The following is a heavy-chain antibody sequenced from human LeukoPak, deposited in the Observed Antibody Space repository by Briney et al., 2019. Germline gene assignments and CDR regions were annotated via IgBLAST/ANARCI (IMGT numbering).Heavy chain of an antibody. J-gene: IGHJ4*02. CDR3: ARVPSDFDFPDY. CDR2: ISSSSSNI. Sequence: GGSLRLSCAASGFTFSSYSMNWVRQAPGKGLEWVSFISSSSSNIYYADSVKGRFTISRDNAKNSLYLQMNSLRAEDTAVYYCARVPSDFDFPDYWGQGTLVTVSS. V-gene: IGHV3-21*01. CDR1: GFTFSSYS. D-gene: IGHD3-9*01.